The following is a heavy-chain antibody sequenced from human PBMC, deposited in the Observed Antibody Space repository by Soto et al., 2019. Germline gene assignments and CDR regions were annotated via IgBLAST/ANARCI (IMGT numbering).Heavy chain of an antibody. V-gene: IGHV3-48*02. CDR1: GFTFSSYS. D-gene: IGHD2-15*01. Sequence: GGSLRLSCAASGFTFSSYSMNWVRQAPGKGLEWVSYISSSSSTIYYADSVKGRFTISRDNAKNSLYQQMNSLRDEDTAVYYCSRSGYCSGGSCWNYYYGMDVWGQGTTVTVSS. CDR2: ISSSSSTI. CDR3: SRSGYCSGGSCWNYYYGMDV. J-gene: IGHJ6*02.